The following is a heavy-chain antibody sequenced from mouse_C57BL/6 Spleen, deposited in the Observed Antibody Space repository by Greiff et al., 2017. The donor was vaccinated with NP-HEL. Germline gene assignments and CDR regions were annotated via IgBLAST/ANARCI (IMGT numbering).Heavy chain of an antibody. V-gene: IGHV1-53*01. CDR1: GYTFTSYW. CDR2: INPSNGGT. CDR3: ARWNDGYYVDY. Sequence: QVQLQQPGTELVKPGASVKLSCKASGYTFTSYWMHWVKQRPGQGLEWIGNINPSNGGTNYNEQFTSKATLTVDKSSSTAYMQLSSLTSEDSSVYYCARWNDGYYVDYWGKGTTLTVSS. D-gene: IGHD2-3*01. J-gene: IGHJ2*01.